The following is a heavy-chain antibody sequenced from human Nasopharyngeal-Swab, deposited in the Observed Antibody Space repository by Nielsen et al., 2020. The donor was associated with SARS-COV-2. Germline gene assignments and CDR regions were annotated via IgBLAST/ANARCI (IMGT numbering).Heavy chain of an antibody. D-gene: IGHD5-18*01. Sequence: SETLSLTCTVSGGSISSYYWSWIRQPPGKGLEWIGYIYYSRSTNYNPSLKSRVTISVDTSKNQFSLRLSSVTAADTAVYYCARDDTAMATGFDYWGQGVLVTVSS. J-gene: IGHJ4*02. CDR2: IYYSRST. CDR1: GGSISSYY. CDR3: ARDDTAMATGFDY. V-gene: IGHV4-59*01.